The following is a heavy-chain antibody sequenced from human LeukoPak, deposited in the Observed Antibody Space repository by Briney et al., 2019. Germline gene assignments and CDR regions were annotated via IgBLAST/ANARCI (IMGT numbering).Heavy chain of an antibody. D-gene: IGHD5-12*01. V-gene: IGHV1-24*01. CDR3: ATEQRYSGYDSYYYYGMDV. J-gene: IGHJ6*02. CDR2: FDPEDGET. Sequence: ASVKVSCKVSGYTLTELSMHWVRQAPGKGLEWMGSFDPEDGETIYAQKFQGRVTMTEDTSTDTAYMELSSLRSEDTAVYYCATEQRYSGYDSYYYYGMDVWGQGTTVTVSS. CDR1: GYTLTELS.